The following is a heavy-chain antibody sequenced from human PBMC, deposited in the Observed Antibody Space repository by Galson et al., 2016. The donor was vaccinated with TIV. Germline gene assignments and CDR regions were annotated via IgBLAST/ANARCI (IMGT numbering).Heavy chain of an antibody. D-gene: IGHD5-24*01. J-gene: IGHJ6*03. CDR3: ARGWLPESFDDFSHYYMDV. CDR2: IMPIFGTA. CDR1: GGTFGRHA. V-gene: IGHV1-69*05. Sequence: SVKVSCKASGGTFGRHAISWVRQAPGQGLEWMGGIMPIFGTANYAQKFQGRVTLTTDESTSTVYMELISLRSEDTAVYFCARGWLPESFDDFSHYYMDVWGIGTTVTVSS.